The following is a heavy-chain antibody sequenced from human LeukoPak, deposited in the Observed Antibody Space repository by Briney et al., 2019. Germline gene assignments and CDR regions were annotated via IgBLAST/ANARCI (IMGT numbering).Heavy chain of an antibody. CDR1: GDSISNGYY. Sequence: PSETLSLTCTVSGDSISNGYYWGWIRQAPGKGREWIGSIYHTGSTYYNPSLKSRVIISVDTSKNQFSLKLSAVTTVDTAVYYYARGLSGYGGNSGIASCDYWGQGTLVTVSS. J-gene: IGHJ4*02. CDR2: IYHTGST. V-gene: IGHV4-38-2*02. CDR3: ARGLSGYGGNSGIASCDY. D-gene: IGHD4-23*01.